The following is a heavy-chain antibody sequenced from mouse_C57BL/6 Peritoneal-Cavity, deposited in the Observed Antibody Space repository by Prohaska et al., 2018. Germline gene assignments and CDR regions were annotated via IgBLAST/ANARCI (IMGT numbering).Heavy chain of an antibody. CDR3: ALLRRSFAY. CDR2: IWSGGST. V-gene: IGHV2-2*01. Sequence: QVQLKQSGPGLVQPSQSLSITCTVSGFSLTSYGVHWVRQSPGKGLEWLGVIWSGGSTDYNAAFISRLSISKDNSKSQVFFKMNSLQADDTAIYYCALLRRSFAYWGQGTLVTVSA. CDR1: GFSLTSYG. J-gene: IGHJ3*01. D-gene: IGHD1-1*01.